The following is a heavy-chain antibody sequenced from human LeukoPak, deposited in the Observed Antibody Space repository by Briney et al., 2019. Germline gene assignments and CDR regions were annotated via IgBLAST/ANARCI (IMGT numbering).Heavy chain of an antibody. D-gene: IGHD6-13*01. CDR2: ISDSGNT. CDR3: ARDERAAAAGSEYYFDY. V-gene: IGHV1-18*01. Sequence: ASVKVSCRASGYTFSRYGISWVRQAPGQGLEWMGWISDSGNTNCAPKVQDRITLATDTSTSTAYMELRSLKSDDTAVYYCARDERAAAAGSEYYFDYWGQGTLVTVSS. CDR1: GYTFSRYG. J-gene: IGHJ4*02.